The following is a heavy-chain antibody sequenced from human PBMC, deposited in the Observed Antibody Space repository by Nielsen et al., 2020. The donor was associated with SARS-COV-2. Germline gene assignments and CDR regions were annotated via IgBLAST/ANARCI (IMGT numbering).Heavy chain of an antibody. D-gene: IGHD6-13*01. J-gene: IGHJ4*02. V-gene: IGHV4-39*01. CDR3: ARHMSSSWYSGFDY. Sequence: SETLSLTCAVSGGSISSSPYYWVWIRQPPGKGLEWIGTIYYSGSTYYNPSLKSRLSIYVDTSKNQFSLKLSSVTAADTAVYYCARHMSSSWYSGFDYWGQGTLGTVSS. CDR1: GGSISSSPYY. CDR2: IYYSGST.